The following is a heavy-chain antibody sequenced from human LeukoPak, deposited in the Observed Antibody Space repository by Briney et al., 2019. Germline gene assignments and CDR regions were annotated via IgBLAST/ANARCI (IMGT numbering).Heavy chain of an antibody. CDR1: GFTFSSYA. Sequence: GGSLRLSCAASGFTFSSYAMSWVRQAPGKGLEWVSAISGSDGSTYYADSVKGRFTISRDNPKNTLYLQMNSLRAEDTAVYYCARGSYSSSYEYYYGMDVWGQGTTVTVSS. V-gene: IGHV3-23*01. CDR2: ISGSDGST. D-gene: IGHD6-13*01. CDR3: ARGSYSSSYEYYYGMDV. J-gene: IGHJ6*02.